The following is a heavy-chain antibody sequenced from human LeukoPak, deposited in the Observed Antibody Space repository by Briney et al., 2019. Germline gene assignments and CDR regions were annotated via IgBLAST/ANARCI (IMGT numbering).Heavy chain of an antibody. CDR1: GGSISSGGYY. D-gene: IGHD3-3*01. V-gene: IGHV4-31*03. Sequence: SETLSLTCTVSGGSISSGGYYWSWIRQHPGKGLEWIGYIYYSGSTYYNPSLKSRVTISVDTSKNQFSLKLRSVTAADTAVYYCARTGLRFLEWYWFDPWGQGTLDTVSS. CDR2: IYYSGST. J-gene: IGHJ5*02. CDR3: ARTGLRFLEWYWFDP.